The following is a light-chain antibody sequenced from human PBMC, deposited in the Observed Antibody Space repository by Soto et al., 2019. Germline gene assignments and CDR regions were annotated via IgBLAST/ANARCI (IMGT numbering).Light chain of an antibody. CDR1: SSDVGGYYS. CDR2: DVT. Sequence: QSVLTQPASVSGSPGQSITISCTGTSSDVGGYYSVSWYQQHPGKAPKLMIYDVTNRPSGVSNRFSGSKSGNAASLTISGLQAEDEADYYCSSYTSSSTEVFGTGTKVTVL. CDR3: SSYTSSSTEV. V-gene: IGLV2-14*01. J-gene: IGLJ1*01.